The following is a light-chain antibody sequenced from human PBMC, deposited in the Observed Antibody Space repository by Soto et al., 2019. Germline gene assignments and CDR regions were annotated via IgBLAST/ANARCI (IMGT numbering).Light chain of an antibody. J-gene: IGKJ1*01. CDR2: AAS. CDR1: QDITNS. Sequence: DIQMTQSPSSLSASVGDRVTITCRASQDITNSLAWFQQKPGKAPKSLIYAASDLLSGVPSKFSGNGSGTDFSLTINSLQPEDFATYYCQQYNTYPRTFGPGTRVEI. V-gene: IGKV1-16*02. CDR3: QQYNTYPRT.